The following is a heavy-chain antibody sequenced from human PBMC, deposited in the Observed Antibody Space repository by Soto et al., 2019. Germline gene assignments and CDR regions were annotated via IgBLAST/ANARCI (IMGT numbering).Heavy chain of an antibody. V-gene: IGHV3-23*01. D-gene: IGHD3-22*01. J-gene: IGHJ4*02. Sequence: VGSLRLSCAASGFTFSSYAMSWVRQAPVNGLEWVSSISGSGGGTYYADSVKGRFTISRDNSKNTLYLQMNSLRAEDTAVYYCAKDRNYYDSSGYYSGNFDYWGQGTLVTVSS. CDR2: ISGSGGGT. CDR1: GFTFSSYA. CDR3: AKDRNYYDSSGYYSGNFDY.